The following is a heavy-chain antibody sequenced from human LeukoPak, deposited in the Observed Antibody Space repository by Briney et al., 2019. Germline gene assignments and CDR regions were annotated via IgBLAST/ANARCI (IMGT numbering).Heavy chain of an antibody. CDR1: GVSISSYY. J-gene: IGHJ5*02. CDR3: ARGQYYGSGIRGETENWFDP. D-gene: IGHD3-10*01. CDR2: IYTSGST. Sequence: PSETLCLTCTVSGVSISSYYWSWIRQPAGKGLEWIWCIYTSGSTNYYPSPKNRVTMSVKTSKNQFPLRLRTVTAADTAAVYCARGQYYGSGIRGETENWFDPWGQGTLVTVSS. V-gene: IGHV4-4*07.